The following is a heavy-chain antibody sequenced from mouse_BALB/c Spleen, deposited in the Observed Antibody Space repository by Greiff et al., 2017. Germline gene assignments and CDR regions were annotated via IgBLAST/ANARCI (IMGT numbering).Heavy chain of an antibody. Sequence: EVQLVESGGGLVKPGGSLKLSCAASGFTFSSYAMSWVRQTPEKRLEWVASISSGGSTYYPDSVKGRFTISRDNARNILYLQMSSLRSEDTAMYYCARGNDGYHWYFDVWGAGTTVTVSS. CDR3: ARGNDGYHWYFDV. V-gene: IGHV5-6-5*01. D-gene: IGHD2-3*01. CDR2: ISSGGST. J-gene: IGHJ1*01. CDR1: GFTFSSYA.